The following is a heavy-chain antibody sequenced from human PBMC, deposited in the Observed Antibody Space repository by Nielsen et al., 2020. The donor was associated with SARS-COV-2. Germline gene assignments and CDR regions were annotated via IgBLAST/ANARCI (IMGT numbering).Heavy chain of an antibody. D-gene: IGHD6-19*01. J-gene: IGHJ6*02. CDR2: ISSSSSYI. Sequence: LKISCAASGFTFSSYSMNWVRQAPGKGLEWVSSISSSSSYIYYADSVKGRFTISRDNAKNSLYLQMNSLRAEDTAVYYCARVVAGSLYYYYGMDVWGQGTTVTVSS. V-gene: IGHV3-21*01. CDR1: GFTFSSYS. CDR3: ARVVAGSLYYYYGMDV.